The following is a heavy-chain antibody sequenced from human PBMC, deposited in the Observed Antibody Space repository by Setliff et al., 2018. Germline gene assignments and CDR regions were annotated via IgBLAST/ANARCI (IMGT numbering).Heavy chain of an antibody. Sequence: GESLKISCKGSGYSFTSYWIGWVRQMPGKGLEWMGIIYPGDSDTRYSPSFQGQVTFSVDKSINTAYLQWSSLKASDTAMYYCARHPYYYGSGTYLDNNNRWFDPWGQGTLVTVSS. CDR2: IYPGDSDT. V-gene: IGHV5-51*01. CDR3: ARHPYYYGSGTYLDNNNRWFDP. D-gene: IGHD3-10*01. CDR1: GYSFTSYW. J-gene: IGHJ5*02.